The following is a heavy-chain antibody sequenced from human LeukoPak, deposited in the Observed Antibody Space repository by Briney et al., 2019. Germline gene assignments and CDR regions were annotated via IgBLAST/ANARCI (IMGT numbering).Heavy chain of an antibody. CDR1: GGSISSYY. J-gene: IGHJ4*02. CDR2: IYTSGST. D-gene: IGHD6-19*01. CDR3: ARSDSSGWYYYFDY. V-gene: IGHV4-4*07. Sequence: SETLSLTCTVSGGSISSYYWSWIRQPAGKGLEWIGRIYTSGSTNYNPSLKSRVTMSVDTSKNQFSLKLSSVTAADTAVYYCARSDSSGWYYYFDYWGQGTLVTVSS.